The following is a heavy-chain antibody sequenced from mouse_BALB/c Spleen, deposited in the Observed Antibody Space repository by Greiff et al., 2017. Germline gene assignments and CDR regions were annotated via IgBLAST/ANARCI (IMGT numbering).Heavy chain of an antibody. J-gene: IGHJ4*01. CDR1: GYTFTSYY. V-gene: IGHV1S56*01. CDR3: ARFLYDYGPMDY. Sequence: QVQLQQSGPELVKPGASVRISCKASGYTFTSYYIHWVKQRPGQGLEWIGWIYPGNVNTKYNEKFKGKATLTADKSSSTAYMQLSSLTSEDSAVYFCARFLYDYGPMDYWGQGTSVTVSS. D-gene: IGHD2-4*01. CDR2: IYPGNVNT.